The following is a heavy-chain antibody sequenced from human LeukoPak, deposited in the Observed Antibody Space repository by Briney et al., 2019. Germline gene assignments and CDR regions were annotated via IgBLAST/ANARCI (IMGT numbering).Heavy chain of an antibody. CDR2: IYYSGST. CDR3: ARDRGEYSSGWTGHYCYYYMDV. J-gene: IGHJ6*03. Sequence: SETLSLTCTVSGGSISSSSYYWGWIRQPLGKGLEWIGGIYYSGSTYYNPSLKSRVTISVDTSKNQFSLKLSSVTAADTAVYYCARDRGEYSSGWTGHYCYYYMDVWGKGTTVTISS. D-gene: IGHD6-19*01. V-gene: IGHV4-39*02. CDR1: GGSISSSSYY.